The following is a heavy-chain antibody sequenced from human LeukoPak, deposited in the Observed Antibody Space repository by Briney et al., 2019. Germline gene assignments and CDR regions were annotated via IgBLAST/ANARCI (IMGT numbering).Heavy chain of an antibody. Sequence: ASVKVSCKVSGYTLTELSMHWVRQAPGKGLEWMGGFDPEDGETVYAQRFQGRVTMTEDTSTDTAYMELSSLRSEDTAVYYCATVRVAATSMDAFDIWGQGTMVTVSS. J-gene: IGHJ3*02. CDR1: GYTLTELS. V-gene: IGHV1-24*01. CDR2: FDPEDGET. D-gene: IGHD2-15*01. CDR3: ATVRVAATSMDAFDI.